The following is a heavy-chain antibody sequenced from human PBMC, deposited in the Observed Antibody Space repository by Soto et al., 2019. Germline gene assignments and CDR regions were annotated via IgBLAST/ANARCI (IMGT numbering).Heavy chain of an antibody. D-gene: IGHD3-3*01. CDR3: AGGRTYYDFWSGPDY. Sequence: EVQLVESGGGLVQPGGSLRLSCAASGFTFSSYDMHWVRQATGKGLEWVSAIGTAGDTYYPGSVKGRFTISRENAKNSLYLQMNSLRAEDTAVYYCAGGRTYYDFWSGPDYWGQGTLVTVSS. CDR1: GFTFSSYD. J-gene: IGHJ4*02. V-gene: IGHV3-13*01. CDR2: IGTAGDT.